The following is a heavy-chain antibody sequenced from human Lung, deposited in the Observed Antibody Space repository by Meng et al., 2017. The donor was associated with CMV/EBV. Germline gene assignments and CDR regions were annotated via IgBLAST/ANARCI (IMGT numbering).Heavy chain of an antibody. D-gene: IGHD3-3*01. CDR1: GFSFSCYS. J-gene: IGHJ4*02. CDR2: ISSNSSYR. CDR3: ARDLRNPPTSFGGVRTHVRYFDS. V-gene: IGHV3-21*01. Sequence: SCAASGFSFSCYSMNWVRQAPGKVLELVSSISSNSSYRYYADSVKGRFTVSRDNAKNSLYLQMNSLRAEDTAVYYCARDLRNPPTSFGGVRTHVRYFDSWXQGTXVNGAS.